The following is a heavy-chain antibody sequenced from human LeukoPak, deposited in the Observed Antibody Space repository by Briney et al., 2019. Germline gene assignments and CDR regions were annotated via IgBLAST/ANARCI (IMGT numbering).Heavy chain of an antibody. J-gene: IGHJ6*03. CDR3: ARATEGYSSSVVYMDV. D-gene: IGHD6-6*01. CDR1: DGSFTDYH. CDR2: INHSGST. Sequence: PSETLSLTCAVYDGSFTDYHWTWIRQPPGEGLEWIGEINHSGSTRYSPSLKSRVTISVDTPKNQFSLKLSSVTAADTAVYYCARATEGYSSSVVYMDVWGKGTTVTVSS. V-gene: IGHV4-34*01.